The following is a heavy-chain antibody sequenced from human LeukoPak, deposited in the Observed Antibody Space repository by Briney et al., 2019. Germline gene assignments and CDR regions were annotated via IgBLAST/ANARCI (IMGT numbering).Heavy chain of an antibody. D-gene: IGHD3-3*01. CDR1: GGSFSVYY. J-gene: IGHJ4*02. CDR2: INHSGST. CDR3: ARFKLRGYFDY. V-gene: IGHV4-34*01. Sequence: SETLSLTCAVYGGSFSVYYWSWIRQPPGKGLEWIGEINHSGSTNYNPSLKSRVTISVDTSKNQFSLKLSSVTAADTAVYYCARFKLRGYFDYWGQGTLVTVSS.